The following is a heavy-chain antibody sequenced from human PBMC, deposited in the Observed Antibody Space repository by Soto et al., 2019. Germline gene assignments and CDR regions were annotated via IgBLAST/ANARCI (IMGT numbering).Heavy chain of an antibody. CDR3: ARGCSAGKGSPPEL. Sequence: GGSLRLSCAASGLTFSSFAMSWVRQAPGKGLDWVSAISGSGGSTYSADSVKGRFTISRDNSKNTLYLQMSSRRAEDTAVYYCARGCSAGKGSPPELWGQRSLVTVAS. CDR2: ISGSGGST. CDR1: GLTFSSFA. J-gene: IGHJ4*02. D-gene: IGHD6-13*01. V-gene: IGHV3-23*01.